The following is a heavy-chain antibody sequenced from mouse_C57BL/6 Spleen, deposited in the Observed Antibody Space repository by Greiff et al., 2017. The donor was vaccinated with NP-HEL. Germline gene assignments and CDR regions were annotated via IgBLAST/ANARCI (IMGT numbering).Heavy chain of an antibody. CDR1: GYTFTSYG. V-gene: IGHV1-81*01. D-gene: IGHD2-5*01. CDR2: IYPRSGNT. Sequence: QVQLQQSGAELARPGASVKLSCKASGYTFTSYGISWVKQRTGQGLEWIGEIYPRSGNTYYNEKLKGKATLTANKSSSTAYMELRSLTSEDSAVYFCARSNYDYYAMDYWGQGTSVTVSS. CDR3: ARSNYDYYAMDY. J-gene: IGHJ4*01.